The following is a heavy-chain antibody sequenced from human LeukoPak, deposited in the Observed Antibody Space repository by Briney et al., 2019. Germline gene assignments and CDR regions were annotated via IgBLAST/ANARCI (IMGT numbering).Heavy chain of an antibody. CDR2: ISAYNGNT. V-gene: IGHV1-18*01. CDR3: ARSTYYYDSSGYFLAEYCQH. J-gene: IGHJ1*01. CDR1: GYTFTSYG. Sequence: GASVKVSCKASGYTFTSYGISWVRQAPGQGLEWMGWISAYNGNTNYAQKLQGRVTMTTDTSTSTAYMELRSLRSDDTAVYYCARSTYYYDSSGYFLAEYCQHWGQGTLVTVSS. D-gene: IGHD3-22*01.